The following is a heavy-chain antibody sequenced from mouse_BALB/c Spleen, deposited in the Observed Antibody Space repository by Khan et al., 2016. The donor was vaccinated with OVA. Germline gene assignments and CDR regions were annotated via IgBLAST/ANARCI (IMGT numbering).Heavy chain of an antibody. CDR2: IHYSGST. CDR3: ARSGTTVVAYWYFDV. Sequence: EVQLQESGPDLVKPSQSLSLTCTVTGYSITSGYSWHWIRQFPGNKLEWMGYIHYSGSTNYNPSLKSRISITRDTSKNQFFLQLNSVTIEDTATYYFARSGTTVVAYWYFDVWGAGTTVTVSS. V-gene: IGHV3-1*02. D-gene: IGHD1-1*01. CDR1: GYSITSGYS. J-gene: IGHJ1*01.